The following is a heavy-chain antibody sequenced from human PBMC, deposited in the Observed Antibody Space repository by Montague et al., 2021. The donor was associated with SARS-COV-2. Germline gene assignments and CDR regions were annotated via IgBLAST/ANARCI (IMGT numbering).Heavy chain of an antibody. CDR1: GVSITGYY. J-gene: IGHJ4*02. Sequence: SETLSLTCTVSGVSITGYYWSWIRQSPGKGLDWIGWIFYTGSTDYNPSLRSRVTISVDTSRNQFSLNLNSVAAADTAVYYCAKYVHVHNSFDYWGQGTLVTVSS. V-gene: IGHV4-59*13. CDR3: AKYVHVHNSFDY. CDR2: IFYTGST. D-gene: IGHD5-24*01.